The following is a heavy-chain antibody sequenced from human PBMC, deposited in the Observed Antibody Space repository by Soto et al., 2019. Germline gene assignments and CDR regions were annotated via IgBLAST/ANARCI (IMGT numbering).Heavy chain of an antibody. V-gene: IGHV3-53*01. CDR1: GLTVSGKKY. J-gene: IGHJ3*02. Sequence: DVPLVESGGGLIQPGGSLRLSCEAFGLTVSGKKYMAWVRQAPGKGLEWVSGVYDTDGTYYADSVKGRFTSSRDSSKTIVYLQMNSLRPDDTAVYYCASWRLQEHAYDIWGLGTTVTVSS. CDR3: ASWRLQEHAYDI. D-gene: IGHD4-4*01. CDR2: VYDTDGT.